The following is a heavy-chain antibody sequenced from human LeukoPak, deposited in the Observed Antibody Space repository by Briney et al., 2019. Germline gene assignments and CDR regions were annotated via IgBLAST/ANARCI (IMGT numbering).Heavy chain of an antibody. Sequence: GSHKLFCAASGFTFSNYAMSWVGQAPGKGLEWVSGITARADSTYYADSVERRVTISRDNSKNTVFLQLNSLRAEDAAVYYCAKTYMWSIDAFHMWGEGTIDPVSS. V-gene: IGHV3-23*01. CDR3: AKTYMWSIDAFHM. CDR1: GFTFSNYA. CDR2: ITARADST. J-gene: IGHJ3*02. D-gene: IGHD2-8*02.